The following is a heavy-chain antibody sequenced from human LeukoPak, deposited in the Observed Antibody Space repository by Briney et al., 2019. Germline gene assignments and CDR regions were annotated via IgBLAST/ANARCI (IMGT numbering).Heavy chain of an antibody. V-gene: IGHV3-48*03. CDR2: ISSSGSTI. Sequence: GGSLRLSCAASGFTFSSYEMNWVRQAPGKGLEWVSYISSSGSTIYYADSVKGRFTISRDNAKNSLYLQMNSLRAEDTAVYYCAREWLDAFDIWGQGTMVTVSS. CDR3: AREWLDAFDI. CDR1: GFTFSSYE. D-gene: IGHD5-12*01. J-gene: IGHJ3*02.